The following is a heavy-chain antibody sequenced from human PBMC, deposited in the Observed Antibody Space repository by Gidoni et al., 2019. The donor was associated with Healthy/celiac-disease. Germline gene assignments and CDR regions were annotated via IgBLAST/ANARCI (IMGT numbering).Heavy chain of an antibody. CDR1: GFTFDDYA. CDR3: AKDTGYDAFDI. V-gene: IGHV3-9*01. CDR2: ISWNSGSI. J-gene: IGHJ3*02. Sequence: EVQLVESGGGLVQPGRSLRLSCAASGFTFDDYAMHWVRQAPGKGLEWVSGISWNSGSIGYADSVKGRFTISRDNAKNSLYLQMNSLRAEDTALYYCAKDTGYDAFDIWGQGTMVTVSS. D-gene: IGHD3-10*01.